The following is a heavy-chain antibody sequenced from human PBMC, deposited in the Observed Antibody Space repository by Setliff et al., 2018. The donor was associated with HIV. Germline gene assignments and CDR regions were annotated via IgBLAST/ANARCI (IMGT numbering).Heavy chain of an antibody. CDR2: INPNSGGT. D-gene: IGHD3-22*01. CDR3: ARGMDYYDTSGCYQYYFDY. CDR1: GYTFTGYY. V-gene: IGHV1-2*04. J-gene: IGHJ4*02. Sequence: ASVKVSCKASGYTFTGYYMHWVRQAPGQGLEWMGWINPNSGGTNYTQKFQGWITMTRDTSISTAYMELSRLRSDDTAVYYCARGMDYYDTSGCYQYYFDYWGQGTLVTVSS.